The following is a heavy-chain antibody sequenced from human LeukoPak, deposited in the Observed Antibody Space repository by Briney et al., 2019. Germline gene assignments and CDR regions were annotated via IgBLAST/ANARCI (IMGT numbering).Heavy chain of an antibody. J-gene: IGHJ4*02. CDR3: ARGYEWDGSASYHLDY. CDR2: IIPIFGTA. D-gene: IGHD3-10*01. Sequence: ASVKVSCKASGGTFSNYGISWVRQAPGQGLEWMGGIIPIFGTANYAQKFQGRVTITADESTSTAYMELNNLRSEDTAVYYCARGYEWDGSASYHLDYWGQGTLVTVSS. V-gene: IGHV1-69*13. CDR1: GGTFSNYG.